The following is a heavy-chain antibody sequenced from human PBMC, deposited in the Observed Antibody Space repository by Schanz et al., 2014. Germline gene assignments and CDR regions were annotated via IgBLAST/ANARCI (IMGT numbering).Heavy chain of an antibody. CDR2: MNPKSGGT. Sequence: QVQLVQSGAEGEKPGASVKVSCKASGYTFIDYYMHWVRQAPGQGLEWMGWMNPKSGGTKYAQKFQGRVTLTSDTSSSTAFMELSGLTSDDTATYFCARARYTGYDCSGYWGQGTLLIVSS. D-gene: IGHD5-12*01. V-gene: IGHV1-2*02. CDR3: ARARYTGYDCSGY. J-gene: IGHJ4*02. CDR1: GYTFIDYY.